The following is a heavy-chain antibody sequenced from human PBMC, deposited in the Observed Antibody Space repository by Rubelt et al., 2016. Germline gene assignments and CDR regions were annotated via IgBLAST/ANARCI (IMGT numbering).Heavy chain of an antibody. J-gene: IGHJ4*02. CDR1: GFTVSNSY. CDR2: IYRAGTT. Sequence: EVQLVESGGGLVQPGGSLRLSCAASGFTVSNSYMSWVRQAPGTGLQWVSIIYRAGTTYYADSVKGRFTISSDGSKNELYLQMNTLRAEDTDLDYCARVLGYDSSGKYNGYFDYWGQGTLVTVSS. V-gene: IGHV3-66*01. D-gene: IGHD3-22*01. CDR3: ARVLGYDSSGKYNGYFDY.